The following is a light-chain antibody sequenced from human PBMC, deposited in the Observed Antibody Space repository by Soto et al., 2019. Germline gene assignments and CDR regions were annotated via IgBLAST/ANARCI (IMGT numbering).Light chain of an antibody. V-gene: IGLV1-51*01. J-gene: IGLJ2*01. Sequence: QSVLTQPPSVSAAPGQMITISCSGSSSNIGNNYVSWYQQLPGTAPKLLIYDSYERPSGIPDRFSGSKSGTSATLGIAGLQTGDEADYYCGTWDNSLSAVVFGGGTKLTVL. CDR1: SSNIGNNY. CDR3: GTWDNSLSAVV. CDR2: DSY.